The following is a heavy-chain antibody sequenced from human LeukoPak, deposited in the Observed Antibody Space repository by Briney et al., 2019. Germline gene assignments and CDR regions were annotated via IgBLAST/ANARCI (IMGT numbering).Heavy chain of an antibody. D-gene: IGHD3-22*01. CDR1: GGSLSDHD. V-gene: IGHV4-34*01. CDR3: ARGKGDLSMIVMIVTAVEFYFDS. J-gene: IGHJ4*02. CDR2: INHRGAT. Sequence: PSETLSLTCAVFGGSLSDHDWSWIRQPPGKGLGWIGEINHRGATNYNPSLKSRVTLSLDTSKNHVSLKLNSLTAADTAVYYCARGKGDLSMIVMIVTAVEFYFDSWGPGTLVTVSS.